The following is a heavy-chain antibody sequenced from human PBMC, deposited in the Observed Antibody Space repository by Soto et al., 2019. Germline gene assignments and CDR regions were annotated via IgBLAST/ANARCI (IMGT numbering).Heavy chain of an antibody. CDR2: IRSKANSYAT. D-gene: IGHD4-4*01. CDR1: GFTFSGSA. J-gene: IGHJ6*02. Sequence: PGGSLRLSCAASGFTFSGSAMHWVRQASGKGLEWVGRIRSKANSYATAYAASVKGRFTISRDDSKNTAYLQMDSLKTEDTAVYYCTGSTVTTSLTVRSYYGMDVWGQGTTVTSP. V-gene: IGHV3-73*01. CDR3: TGSTVTTSLTVRSYYGMDV.